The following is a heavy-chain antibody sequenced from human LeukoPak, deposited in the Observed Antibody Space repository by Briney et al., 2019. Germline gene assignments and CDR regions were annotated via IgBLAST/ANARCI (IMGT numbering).Heavy chain of an antibody. Sequence: GGSLRLSCAASGFTLSSYWMSWVRQAPGKGLEWVANIKQDGSEKCYVDSVKGRFAISRDNAKNSLYLQMNSLRAEDTAVYYCARDGDVSGYSDWGQGTLVTVSS. V-gene: IGHV3-7*01. CDR1: GFTLSSYW. CDR2: IKQDGSEK. D-gene: IGHD3-22*01. J-gene: IGHJ4*02. CDR3: ARDGDVSGYSD.